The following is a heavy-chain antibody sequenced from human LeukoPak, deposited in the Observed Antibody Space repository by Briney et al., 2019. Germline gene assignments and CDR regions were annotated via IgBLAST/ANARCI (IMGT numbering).Heavy chain of an antibody. CDR1: GYTFTTYA. V-gene: IGHV7-4-1*02. J-gene: IGHJ6*02. Sequence: ASVKVSCKASGYTFTTYAINWVRQAPGQGLEWMGWINPNTGNPTYAQGFTGRFVFSLDTSVSTAYLQINSLKAEDTAVYHCARDGYDILTGNFYYNMDVWGQGTTVIVSS. CDR3: ARDGYDILTGNFYYNMDV. CDR2: INPNTGNP. D-gene: IGHD3-9*01.